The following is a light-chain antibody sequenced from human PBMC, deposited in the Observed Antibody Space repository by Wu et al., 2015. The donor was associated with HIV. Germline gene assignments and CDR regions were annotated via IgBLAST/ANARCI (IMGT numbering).Light chain of an antibody. CDR2: GAF. J-gene: IGKJ4*01. V-gene: IGKV1-39*01. CDR1: QSINTY. Sequence: DIQMTQSPSSLSTSVGDRVNITCRASQSINTYLTWYHQKPGKAPKLLIYGAFNLRSGVPSRFSGGGSGTDFSLTIHSLQSEDFGAYYCQQSYIKPFTLGGGTKVEIK. CDR3: QQSYIKPFT.